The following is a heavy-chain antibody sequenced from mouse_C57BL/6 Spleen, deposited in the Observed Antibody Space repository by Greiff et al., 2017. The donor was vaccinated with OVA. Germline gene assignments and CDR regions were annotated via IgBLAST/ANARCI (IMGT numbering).Heavy chain of an antibody. J-gene: IGHJ3*01. CDR1: GYSFTSYY. CDR3: AREGTGTWFAY. Sequence: QVHVKQSGPELVKPGASVKISCKASGYSFTSYYIHWVKQRPGQGLEWIGWIYPGSGNTKYNEKFKGKATLTADTSSSTAYMQLSSLTSEESAVYYCAREGTGTWFAYWGQGTLVTVSA. V-gene: IGHV1-66*01. CDR2: IYPGSGNT. D-gene: IGHD4-1*01.